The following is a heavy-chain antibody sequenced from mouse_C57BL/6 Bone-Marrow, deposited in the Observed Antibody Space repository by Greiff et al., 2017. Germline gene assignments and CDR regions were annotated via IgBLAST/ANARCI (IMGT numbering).Heavy chain of an antibody. D-gene: IGHD1-1*01. CDR1: GFNIQNTS. V-gene: IGHV14-3*01. CDR2: IDPANGNT. Sequence: EVQLQQSVAELVRPGASVKLSCTASGFNIQNTSMHWVKQRPEQGLEWIGRIDPANGNTKYAPKFQVKATITADTSSNTAYLQLSSLTSEDTAIYYCASVVYYYYYYAMDYWGQGTSVTVSS. CDR3: ASVVYYYYYYAMDY. J-gene: IGHJ4*01.